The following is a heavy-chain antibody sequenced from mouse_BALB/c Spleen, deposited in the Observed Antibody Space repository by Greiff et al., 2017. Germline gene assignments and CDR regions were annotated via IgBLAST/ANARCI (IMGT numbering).Heavy chain of an antibody. CDR3: ARGGSGYDGYWYFDV. J-gene: IGHJ1*01. CDR2: ISSGGSYT. V-gene: IGHV5-9-4*01. CDR1: GFTFSSYA. Sequence: EVMLVESGGGLVKPGGSLKLSCAASGFTFSSYAMSWVRQSPEKRLEWVAEISSGGSYTYYPDTVTGRFTISRDNAKNTLYLEMSSLRSEDTAMYYCARGGSGYDGYWYFDVWGAGTTVTVSS. D-gene: IGHD2-2*01.